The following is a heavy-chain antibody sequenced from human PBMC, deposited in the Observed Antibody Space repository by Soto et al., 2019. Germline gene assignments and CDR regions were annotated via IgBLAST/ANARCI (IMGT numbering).Heavy chain of an antibody. J-gene: IGHJ5*02. CDR1: GGSISSSNW. Sequence: PSETLSLTCAVSGGSISSSNWWSWVRQAPGKGLEGIGEIYHSGSTNYNPSLKSRVTISVDKSKNQFSLKLSSVTAADTAVYYCARANYDFWSGYSPNWFDPWGQGTLVT. V-gene: IGHV4-4*02. CDR2: IYHSGST. D-gene: IGHD3-3*01. CDR3: ARANYDFWSGYSPNWFDP.